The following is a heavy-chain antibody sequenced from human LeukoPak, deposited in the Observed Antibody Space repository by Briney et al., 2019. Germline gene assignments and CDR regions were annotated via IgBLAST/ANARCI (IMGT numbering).Heavy chain of an antibody. Sequence: SETLSLTCIVSGGSISTYYWSWIRQPPGKGLEWIGYIYYSGSTNYNPSLKSRVTISVDTSKNQFSLKLSSVTAADTAVYYCARRLSYYYGSGSYLDYWGQGTLVTVSS. D-gene: IGHD3-10*01. CDR2: IYYSGST. V-gene: IGHV4-59*12. CDR3: ARRLSYYYGSGSYLDY. J-gene: IGHJ4*02. CDR1: GGSISTYY.